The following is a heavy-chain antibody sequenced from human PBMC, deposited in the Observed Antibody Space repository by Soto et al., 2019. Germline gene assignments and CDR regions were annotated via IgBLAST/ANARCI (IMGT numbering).Heavy chain of an antibody. CDR3: ASKGRSSGYYYFDY. Sequence: ESGGGLVQPGGSLRLSCAASGFTFSSYEMNWVRQAPGKGLEWVSYISSSGSTIYYADSVKGRFTISRDNAKNSLYLQMNSLRAEDTAVYYCASKGRSSGYYYFDYWGQGTLVTVSS. CDR2: ISSSGSTI. J-gene: IGHJ4*02. V-gene: IGHV3-48*03. D-gene: IGHD3-22*01. CDR1: GFTFSSYE.